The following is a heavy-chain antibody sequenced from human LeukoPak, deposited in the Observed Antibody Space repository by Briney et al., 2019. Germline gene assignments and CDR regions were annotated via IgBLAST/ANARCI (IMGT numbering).Heavy chain of an antibody. J-gene: IGHJ6*02. CDR1: GFSFSDYY. V-gene: IGHV3-11*01. CDR2: ISGSGDDL. CDR3: ARSVGYYYTMDV. Sequence: GGSLRLSCVACGFSFSDYYMSWIRQAPGRGLEWISYISGSGDDLYYADSVKRRFTISRDNANNSLYLQMNSLRAEDTAIYYCARSVGYYYTMDVWGQGTTVTVSS. D-gene: IGHD2-15*01.